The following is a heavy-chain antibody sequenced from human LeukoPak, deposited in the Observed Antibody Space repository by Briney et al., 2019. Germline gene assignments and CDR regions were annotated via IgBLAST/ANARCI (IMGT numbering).Heavy chain of an antibody. D-gene: IGHD2-15*01. J-gene: IGHJ4*02. CDR1: VYAFTGYY. CDR3: ARVKDLDF. Sequence: ASVKVSSKASVYAFTGYYIHWVRQAPGQGLEWMGWINPNSGGTNYAQKFQGRVTMTRDTSISTAYMELRSLTSDDTAVYYCARVKDLDFWGQGTPVTVSS. CDR2: INPNSGGT. V-gene: IGHV1-2*02.